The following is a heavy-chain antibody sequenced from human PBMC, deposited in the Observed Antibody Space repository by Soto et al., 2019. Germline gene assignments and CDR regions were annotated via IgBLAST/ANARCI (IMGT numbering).Heavy chain of an antibody. D-gene: IGHD2-2*01. CDR1: GGSFSGYY. J-gene: IGHJ4*02. V-gene: IGHV4-34*01. Sequence: KPSETLSLTCAVYGGSFSGYYWSWIRQPPGKGLEWIGEINHSGSTNYNPSLKSRVTISVDTSKNQFSLKLSSVTAADTAVYYCARNDIVVVPAAMDYWGQGTLVTVSS. CDR2: INHSGST. CDR3: ARNDIVVVPAAMDY.